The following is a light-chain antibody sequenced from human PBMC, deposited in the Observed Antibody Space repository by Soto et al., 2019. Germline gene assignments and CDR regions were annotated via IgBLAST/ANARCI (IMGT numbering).Light chain of an antibody. Sequence: SSHLAWYQQKRGQAPRLLIYGASSRATDIPDRFSGSGSGTDFTLTISRLEPEDFAVYYCQHYGSSSNTFGQGTRLEIK. V-gene: IGKV3-20*01. CDR2: GAS. CDR1: SSH. J-gene: IGKJ5*01. CDR3: QHYGSSSNT.